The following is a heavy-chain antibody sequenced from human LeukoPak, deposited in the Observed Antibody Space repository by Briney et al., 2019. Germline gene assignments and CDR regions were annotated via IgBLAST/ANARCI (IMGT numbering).Heavy chain of an antibody. CDR3: QSRFLEWLLDY. CDR1: GGSFGNYY. J-gene: IGHJ4*02. Sequence: PSETLSLTCAVYGGSFGNYYWGWIRQPPGKGLEWIGSIYDTGSTFYNPSLKSRVIISVDTSKNQFSLKLSSVTAADTAVYYCQSRFLEWLLDYWGQGTLVTVSS. CDR2: IYDTGST. D-gene: IGHD3-3*01. V-gene: IGHV4-39*01.